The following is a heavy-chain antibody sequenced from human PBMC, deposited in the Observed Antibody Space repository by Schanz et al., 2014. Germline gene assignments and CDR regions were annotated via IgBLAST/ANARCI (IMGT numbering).Heavy chain of an antibody. Sequence: QVHLMESGGGVVQPGRSLRLSCAASGFTFSGNAMHWVRQAPGKGLEWVAVVSDDGNKKYYADSVKGRFTISRDNSKNTLFLQMNSLRAEDTAVYYCARDHTTESCYSTGPPIDYWGQGTLLTVSS. V-gene: IGHV3-30*03. CDR3: ARDHTTESCYSTGPPIDY. D-gene: IGHD2-15*01. J-gene: IGHJ4*02. CDR1: GFTFSGNA. CDR2: VSDDGNKK.